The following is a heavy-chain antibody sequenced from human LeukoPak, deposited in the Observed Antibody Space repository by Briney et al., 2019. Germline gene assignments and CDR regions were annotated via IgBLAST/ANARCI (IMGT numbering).Heavy chain of an antibody. D-gene: IGHD2-8*01. V-gene: IGHV4-39*07. Sequence: SETLSLTCTVSGGSISSSSYYWGWIRQPPGKGLEWIGSIYYSGSTYYNPSLKSRVTISVDTSKNQFSLKLSSVTAADTAVYYCASRGRVYAPRRYFDLWGRGTLVTVSS. CDR2: IYYSGST. CDR1: GGSISSSSYY. CDR3: ASRGRVYAPRRYFDL. J-gene: IGHJ2*01.